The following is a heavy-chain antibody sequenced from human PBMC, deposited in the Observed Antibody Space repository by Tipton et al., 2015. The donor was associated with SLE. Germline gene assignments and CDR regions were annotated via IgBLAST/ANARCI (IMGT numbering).Heavy chain of an antibody. V-gene: IGHV4-4*02. J-gene: IGHJ4*01. Sequence: TLSLTCAVSGGSISSSNWWSWVRQPPGKGLEWIGEIYHSGSTNYNPSLKSRVTISVDKSKNQFSLKLSSVTAADTAVYYCARGTGGGNTTWYDYFDYWGHGTLVTVSS. D-gene: IGHD6-13*01. CDR3: ARGTGGGNTTWYDYFDY. CDR2: IYHSGST. CDR1: GGSISSSNW.